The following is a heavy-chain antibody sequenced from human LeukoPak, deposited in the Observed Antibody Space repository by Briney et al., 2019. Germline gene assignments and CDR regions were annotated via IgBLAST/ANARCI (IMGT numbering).Heavy chain of an antibody. CDR2: FDPEDGET. V-gene: IGHV1-24*01. Sequence: ASVKVSCKVSGYTLTEFSMHWVRQAPGKGLEWMGGFDPEDGETIYAQKFQGRVTMTEDTSTDTAYMELSSLRSEDTAVYYCATDLRLGELSLSHWGQGTLVTVSS. J-gene: IGHJ4*02. D-gene: IGHD3-16*02. CDR1: GYTLTEFS. CDR3: ATDLRLGELSLSH.